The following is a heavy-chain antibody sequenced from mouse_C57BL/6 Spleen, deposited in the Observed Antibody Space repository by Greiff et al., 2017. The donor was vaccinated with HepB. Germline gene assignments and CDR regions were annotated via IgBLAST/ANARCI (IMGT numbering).Heavy chain of an antibody. Sequence: VQLQQSGAELVKPGASVKLSCKASGYTFTSYWMHWVKQRPGQGLEWIGMIHPNSGSTNYNEKFKSKATLTVDKSSSTAYMQLSSLTSEDSAVYYCARYYGSSYGNAMDYWGQGTSVTVSS. D-gene: IGHD1-1*01. CDR1: GYTFTSYW. J-gene: IGHJ4*01. CDR2: IHPNSGST. V-gene: IGHV1-64*01. CDR3: ARYYGSSYGNAMDY.